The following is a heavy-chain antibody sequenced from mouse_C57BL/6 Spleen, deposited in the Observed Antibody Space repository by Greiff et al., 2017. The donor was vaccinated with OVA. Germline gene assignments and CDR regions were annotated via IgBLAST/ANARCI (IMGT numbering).Heavy chain of an antibody. V-gene: IGHV1-52*01. D-gene: IGHD1-1*01. CDR2: IDPSDSET. Sequence: VQLQQPGAELVRPGSSVKLSCKASGYTFTSYWMHWVKQRPIQGLEWIGNIDPSDSETHYNQKFKDKATLTVDKSSSTGYMQLSSLTSEDSAVYYCARDYGSKLFAYWGQGTLVTVSA. CDR1: GYTFTSYW. J-gene: IGHJ3*01. CDR3: ARDYGSKLFAY.